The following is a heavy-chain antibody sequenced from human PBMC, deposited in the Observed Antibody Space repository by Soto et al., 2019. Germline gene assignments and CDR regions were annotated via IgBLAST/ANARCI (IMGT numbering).Heavy chain of an antibody. CDR3: ARLTRYCSSTSCLNWFDP. Sequence: GGSLRLSCAASGFTFDDYGMSWVRQAPGKGLEWVSGINWNGGSTGYADCVKGRFTISRDNAKNSLYLQMNSLRAEDTALYHCARLTRYCSSTSCLNWFDPWGQGTLVTVSS. CDR1: GFTFDDYG. V-gene: IGHV3-20*01. CDR2: INWNGGST. J-gene: IGHJ5*02. D-gene: IGHD2-2*01.